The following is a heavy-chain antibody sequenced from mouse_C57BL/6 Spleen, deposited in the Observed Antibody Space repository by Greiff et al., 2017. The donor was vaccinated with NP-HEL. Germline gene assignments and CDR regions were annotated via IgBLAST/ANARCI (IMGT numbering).Heavy chain of an antibody. V-gene: IGHV1-81*01. CDR3: ASSRLITTVVATEGFAY. Sequence: QVQLQQSGAELARPGASVKLSCKASGYTFTSYGISWVKQRTGQGLEWIGEIYPRSGNTYYNEKFKGKATLTADKSSSTAYMELRSLTSEDSAVYFCASSRLITTVVATEGFAYWGQGTLVTVSA. CDR1: GYTFTSYG. D-gene: IGHD1-1*01. J-gene: IGHJ3*01. CDR2: IYPRSGNT.